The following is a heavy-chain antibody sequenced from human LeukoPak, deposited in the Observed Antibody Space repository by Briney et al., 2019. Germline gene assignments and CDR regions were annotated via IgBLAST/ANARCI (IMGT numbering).Heavy chain of an antibody. CDR1: GYTFTSYA. Sequence: ASVKVSCKASGYTFTSYAMHWVRQAPGQGLEWMGWISAYNGNTNYAQKLQGRVTMTTDTSTSTAYMELRSLRSDDTAVYYCARHTASRIAAAGTVGYGMDVWGQGTTVTVSS. V-gene: IGHV1-18*01. D-gene: IGHD6-13*01. CDR2: ISAYNGNT. J-gene: IGHJ6*02. CDR3: ARHTASRIAAAGTVGYGMDV.